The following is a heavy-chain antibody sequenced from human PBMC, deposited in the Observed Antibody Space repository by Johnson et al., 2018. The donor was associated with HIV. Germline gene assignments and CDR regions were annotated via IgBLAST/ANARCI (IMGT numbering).Heavy chain of an antibody. CDR3: AKGADYADYEGAFDI. D-gene: IGHD4-17*01. V-gene: IGHV3-30*14. CDR2: ISYDGSNK. J-gene: IGHJ3*02. Sequence: QVQLVESGGGVVQPGRSLRLSCAASGFTFSSYGMHWVRQAPGKGLEWMAVISYDGSNKYYADSVKGRFTISRDNSKNTLYLQMNSLRVEDTAVYYCAKGADYADYEGAFDIWGKGTMVTVSS. CDR1: GFTFSSYG.